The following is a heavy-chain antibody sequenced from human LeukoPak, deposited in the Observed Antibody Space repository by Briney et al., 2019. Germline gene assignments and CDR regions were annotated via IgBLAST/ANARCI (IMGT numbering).Heavy chain of an antibody. CDR1: GFTFSSYE. CDR3: ARAHYDSSGYSDY. J-gene: IGHJ4*02. CDR2: ISSSGSTI. Sequence: GGSLRLSCAASGFTFSSYEMNWVRQAPGPRLGWVSYISSSGSTIYYADSVKGRFTISRDNAKNSLYLQMNSLRAEDTAVYYCARAHYDSSGYSDYWGQGTLVTVSS. V-gene: IGHV3-48*03. D-gene: IGHD3-22*01.